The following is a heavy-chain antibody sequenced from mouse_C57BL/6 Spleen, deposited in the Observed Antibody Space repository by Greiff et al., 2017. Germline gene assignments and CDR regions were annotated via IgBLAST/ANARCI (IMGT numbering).Heavy chain of an antibody. V-gene: IGHV1-18*01. CDR3: ARSGIYYYGSSLAWFAY. CDR2: INPNNGGT. CDR1: GYTFTDYN. D-gene: IGHD1-1*01. Sequence: VQLQQSGPELVKPGASVKIPCKASGYTFTDYNMDWVKQSHGKSLEWIGDINPNNGGTIYNQKFKGKATLTLDKSSSTAYMELRSLTSEDTAVYYCARSGIYYYGSSLAWFAYWGQGTLVTVSA. J-gene: IGHJ3*01.